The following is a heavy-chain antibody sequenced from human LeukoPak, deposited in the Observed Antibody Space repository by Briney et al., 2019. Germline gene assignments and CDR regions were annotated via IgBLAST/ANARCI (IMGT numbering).Heavy chain of an antibody. D-gene: IGHD1-26*01. Sequence: GGSLRLSCAASGFTFSSYAMHWIRQAPGKGLEWVAVISYDGSNKYYADSVKGRFTISRDNSKNTLYLQMNSLRAEDTAVYYCARGTQWELLPHFDYWGQGTLVTVSS. CDR3: ARGTQWELLPHFDY. CDR2: ISYDGSNK. CDR1: GFTFSSYA. J-gene: IGHJ4*02. V-gene: IGHV3-30-3*01.